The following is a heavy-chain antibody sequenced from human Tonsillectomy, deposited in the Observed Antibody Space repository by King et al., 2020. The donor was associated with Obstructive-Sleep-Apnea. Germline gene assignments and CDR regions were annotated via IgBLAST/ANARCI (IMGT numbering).Heavy chain of an antibody. Sequence: VQLQESGPGLVKPSQTLSLTCTVSGGSISSGGYYWSWIRQHPGKGLEWIGYIYYSGSTYYNPSLKSRVTISVDTSKNQFSLKLSSVTAADTAVYYCAGGVELATVTSLGVGWFDPWGQGTLVTVSS. J-gene: IGHJ5*02. CDR3: AGGVELATVTSLGVGWFDP. V-gene: IGHV4-31*03. D-gene: IGHD4-17*01. CDR2: IYYSGST. CDR1: GGSISSGGYY.